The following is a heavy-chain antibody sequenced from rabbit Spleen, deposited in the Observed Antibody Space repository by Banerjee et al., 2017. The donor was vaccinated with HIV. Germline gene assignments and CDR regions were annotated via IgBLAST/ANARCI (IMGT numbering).Heavy chain of an antibody. V-gene: IGHV1S45*01. D-gene: IGHD8-1*01. CDR1: GFDFSNYNF. CDR2: IDTGSRDFT. J-gene: IGHJ4*01. Sequence: QEQLVESGGGLVQPGASLTLTCTASGFDFSNYNFMCWVRQAPGKGLEWIACIDTGSRDFTYYASWAKGRFTISKTSSTTVTLQMTSLTAADTATYFCASKDGGGGYVGNLWGQGTLVTVS. CDR3: ASKDGGGGYVGNL.